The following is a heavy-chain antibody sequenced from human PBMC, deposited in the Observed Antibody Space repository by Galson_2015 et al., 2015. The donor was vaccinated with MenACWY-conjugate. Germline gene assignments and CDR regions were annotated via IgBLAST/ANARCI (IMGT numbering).Heavy chain of an antibody. CDR1: GFIFNTYW. V-gene: IGHV3-74*01. Sequence: SLRLSCAASGFIFNTYWMHWVRQAPGKGLVWVSRINPGGSSTTYADSVKDRFTISRDNAKNTLYLQMNSLRPEDTAVFYCAKSQEASSYFTSWAQASLATAS. J-gene: IGHJ4*02. CDR3: AKSQEASSYFTS. CDR2: INPGGSST.